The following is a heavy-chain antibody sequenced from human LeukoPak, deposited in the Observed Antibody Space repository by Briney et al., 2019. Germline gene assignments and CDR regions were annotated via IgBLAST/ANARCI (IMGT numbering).Heavy chain of an antibody. D-gene: IGHD2-2*02. Sequence: TGGSLRLSCAASGFTFSDYYMNWIRQAPGKGLEWVSYISSSGNTIYYADSVKGRFTISRDNAKNSLYLQMNSLRAEDTAVYYCARGDPSCTSASCYNYWGQGTLLTVSS. V-gene: IGHV3-11*01. CDR1: GFTFSDYY. J-gene: IGHJ4*02. CDR3: ARGDPSCTSASCYNY. CDR2: ISSSGNTI.